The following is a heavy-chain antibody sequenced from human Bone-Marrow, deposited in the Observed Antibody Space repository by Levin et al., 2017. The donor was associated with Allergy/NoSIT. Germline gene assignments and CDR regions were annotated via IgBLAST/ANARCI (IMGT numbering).Heavy chain of an antibody. CDR1: GGTFSSYA. V-gene: IGHV1-69*04. Sequence: ASVKVSCKASGGTFSSYAISWVRQAPGQGLEWMGRIIPILGIANYAQKFQGRVTITADKSTSTAYMELSSLRSEDTAVYYCATPRKEYYYGSGRLLDYWGQGTLVTVAS. CDR2: IIPILGIA. CDR3: ATPRKEYYYGSGRLLDY. D-gene: IGHD3-10*01. J-gene: IGHJ4*02.